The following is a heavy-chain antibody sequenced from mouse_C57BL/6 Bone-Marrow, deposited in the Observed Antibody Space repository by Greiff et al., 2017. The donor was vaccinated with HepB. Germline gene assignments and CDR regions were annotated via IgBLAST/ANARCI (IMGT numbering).Heavy chain of an antibody. CDR1: GYTFTSYW. CDR2: IHPNSGST. D-gene: IGHD2-4*01. J-gene: IGHJ3*01. V-gene: IGHV1-64*01. CDR3: ARRIYYDYDGWFAY. Sequence: QVQLQQPGAELVKPGASVKLSCKASGYTFTSYWMHWVKQRPGQGLEWIGMIHPNSGSTNYNEKFKSKATLTVDKSSSTAYMQLSSLTSEDSAVYYCARRIYYDYDGWFAYWGQGTLVTVSA.